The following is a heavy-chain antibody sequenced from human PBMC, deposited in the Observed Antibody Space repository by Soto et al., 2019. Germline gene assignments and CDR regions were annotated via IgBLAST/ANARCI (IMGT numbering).Heavy chain of an antibody. D-gene: IGHD5-12*01. Sequence: GGSLRLSCAASGFTVSSNYMSWVRQAPGKGLEWVSVIYSGGSTYYADSVKGRFTISRHNSKNTLYLQMNSLRAEDTAVYYCASHSGYDSYAFDIWGQGTMVTVSS. V-gene: IGHV3-53*04. CDR2: IYSGGST. J-gene: IGHJ3*02. CDR3: ASHSGYDSYAFDI. CDR1: GFTVSSNY.